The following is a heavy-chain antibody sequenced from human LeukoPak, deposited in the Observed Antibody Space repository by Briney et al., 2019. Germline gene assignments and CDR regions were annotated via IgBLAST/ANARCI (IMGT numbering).Heavy chain of an antibody. CDR1: GFTFDDYA. J-gene: IGHJ4*02. CDR2: ISWNSGSI. D-gene: IGHD6-19*01. CDR3: ATAVAGAPGGFDY. V-gene: IGHV3-9*01. Sequence: GGSLRLSCAASGFTFDDYAMHWVRQAPGKGLEWVSGISWNSGSIGYADSVKGRFTISRDNAKNSLYLQMYSLRAEDTALYYCATAVAGAPGGFDYWGQGTLVTVSS.